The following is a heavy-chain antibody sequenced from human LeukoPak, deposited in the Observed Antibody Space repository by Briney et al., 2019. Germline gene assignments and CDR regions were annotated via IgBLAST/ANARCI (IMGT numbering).Heavy chain of an antibody. D-gene: IGHD5-18*01. J-gene: IGHJ4*02. V-gene: IGHV3-11*01. Sequence: PGGSLRLSCAASGFTFSDYYMSWIRQAPGKGLEWVSYISSSGSTIYYADSVKGRFTISRDNSKNTLYLQMNSLRAEDTAVYYCAKARGDTAMVVFDYWGQGTLVTVSS. CDR1: GFTFSDYY. CDR2: ISSSGSTI. CDR3: AKARGDTAMVVFDY.